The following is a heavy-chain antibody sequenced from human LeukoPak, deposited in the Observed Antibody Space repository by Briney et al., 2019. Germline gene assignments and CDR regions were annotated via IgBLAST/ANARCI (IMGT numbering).Heavy chain of an antibody. J-gene: IGHJ6*02. CDR1: GFTFSSYW. CDR2: IKQDGSNK. CDR3: AKDHNYYYYYGMDV. Sequence: PGGSLRLSCAASGFTFSSYWMSWVRQAPGKGLEWVANIKQDGSNKYYADSVKGRFTISRDNSKNTLYLQMNSLRAEDTAVYYCAKDHNYYYYYGMDVWGQGTTVTVSS. V-gene: IGHV3-7*01.